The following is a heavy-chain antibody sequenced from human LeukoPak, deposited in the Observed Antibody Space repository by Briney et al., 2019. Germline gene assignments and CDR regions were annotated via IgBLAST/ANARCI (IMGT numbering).Heavy chain of an antibody. Sequence: GESLKISCKGSGYSFTSYWIGWVRQMPGKGLEGMGIIYPGESDTRYRPSCQGQVTISDDQSIGTTYLQWSSLKASDTALYYCARGYYDSSGYYYVEYYMDVWGKGTTVTVSS. CDR1: GYSFTSYW. CDR2: IYPGESDT. D-gene: IGHD3-22*01. J-gene: IGHJ6*03. CDR3: ARGYYDSSGYYYVEYYMDV. V-gene: IGHV5-51*01.